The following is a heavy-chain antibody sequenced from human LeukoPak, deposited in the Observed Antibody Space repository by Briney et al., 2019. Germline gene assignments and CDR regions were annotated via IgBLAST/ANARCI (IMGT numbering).Heavy chain of an antibody. CDR3: ARYNNSSRPPDDICFDP. CDR2: INHSGST. D-gene: IGHD6-13*01. CDR1: GGSFSGYY. J-gene: IGHJ5*02. V-gene: IGHV4-34*01. Sequence: SETLSLTCAVYGGSFSGYYWSWIRQPPGKGLEWIGEINHSGSTNYNPSLKSRVTISVDTSKNQFSLKLSSVTAADTAVYYCARYNNSSRPPDDICFDPWGQGTLVTVSS.